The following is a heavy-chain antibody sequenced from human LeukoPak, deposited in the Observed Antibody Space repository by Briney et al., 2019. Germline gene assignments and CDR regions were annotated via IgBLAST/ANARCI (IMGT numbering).Heavy chain of an antibody. CDR2: ISYDGSNK. V-gene: IGHV3-30*18. J-gene: IGHJ4*02. D-gene: IGHD5-12*01. Sequence: PGGSLRLSCAASGFTFSSYGMHWVRQAPGKGLEWVAVISYDGSNKYYADSVKGRFTISRGNSKNTLYLQMNSLRAEDTAVYYCAKEGHSGYDYWRYYFDYWGQGTLVTVSS. CDR1: GFTFSSYG. CDR3: AKEGHSGYDYWRYYFDY.